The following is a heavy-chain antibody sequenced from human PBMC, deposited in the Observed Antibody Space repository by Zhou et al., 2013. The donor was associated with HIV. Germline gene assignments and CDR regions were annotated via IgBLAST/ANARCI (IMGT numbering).Heavy chain of an antibody. D-gene: IGHD4-4*01. CDR3: ARDIPILSVTTLDY. CDR1: GYTFTGYH. V-gene: IGHV1-2*02. CDR2: INPNSGGT. Sequence: QVQLVQSGAEVKTPGASVKVSCKASGYTFTGYHIHWMRQTPGQGLEWMGSINPNSGGTKYAQKFQGRVTMSRDTSINTAYMELSRLRSDDTAVYYCARDIPILSVTTLDYWGQGTLVTVSS. J-gene: IGHJ4*02.